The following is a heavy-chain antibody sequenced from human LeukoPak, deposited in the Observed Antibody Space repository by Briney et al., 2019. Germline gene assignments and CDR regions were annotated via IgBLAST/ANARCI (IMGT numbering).Heavy chain of an antibody. J-gene: IGHJ4*02. CDR1: GAPISSDY. D-gene: IGHD2-8*01. V-gene: IGHV4-59*08. CDR2: VYYSGST. Sequence: SETLSLTCTVSGAPISSDYWSWVRQPPGKGLECIGYVYYSGSTYYNPSLKSRITISMDTSNNQFSLKLSSVTAADTAVYYCARLTDGRGWVLYYWGQGTLVTVSS. CDR3: ARLTDGRGWVLYY.